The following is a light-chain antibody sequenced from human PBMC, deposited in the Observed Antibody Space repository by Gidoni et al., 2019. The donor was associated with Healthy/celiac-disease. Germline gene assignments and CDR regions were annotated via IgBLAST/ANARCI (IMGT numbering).Light chain of an antibody. Sequence: IVLTQSPPTLSLSPAERAPPSRRASQIVSSYLPWYQQKPGQAPRLLTYDAANRAPGIPARFSGSGSGTDVTLTISSREPEDFAVYYCQQRSNWPGTFGQGTKVEIK. V-gene: IGKV3-11*01. CDR2: DAA. CDR1: QIVSSY. J-gene: IGKJ1*01. CDR3: QQRSNWPGT.